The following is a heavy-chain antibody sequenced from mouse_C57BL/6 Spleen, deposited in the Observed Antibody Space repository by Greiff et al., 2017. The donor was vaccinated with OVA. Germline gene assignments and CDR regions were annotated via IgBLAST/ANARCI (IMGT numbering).Heavy chain of an antibody. J-gene: IGHJ4*01. V-gene: IGHV5-9-1*02. D-gene: IGHD1-1*01. CDR1: GFTFSSYA. CDR2: ISSGGDYI. Sequence: EVQRVESGEGLVKPGGSLKLSCAASGFTFSSYAMSWVRQTPEKRLEWVAYISSGGDYIYYADTVKGRFTISRDNARNTLYLQMSSLKSEDTAMYYCTREDYGEDYAMDYWGQGTSVTVSS. CDR3: TREDYGEDYAMDY.